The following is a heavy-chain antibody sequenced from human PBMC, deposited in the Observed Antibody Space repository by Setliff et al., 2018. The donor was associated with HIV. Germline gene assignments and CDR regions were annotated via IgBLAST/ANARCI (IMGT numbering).Heavy chain of an antibody. CDR1: GGSISSGGYY. CDR2: IYYSGST. CDR3: AKIEVGYYYYMDV. J-gene: IGHJ6*03. Sequence: SETLSLTCTVSGGSISSGGYYWSWIRQHPGKGLEWIGYIYYSGSTYYNPSLKSRVTISVDTSKNQFSLKLNSVTAADTAVYYCAKIEVGYYYYMDVWGKGTSVTVS. D-gene: IGHD3-22*01. V-gene: IGHV4-31*03.